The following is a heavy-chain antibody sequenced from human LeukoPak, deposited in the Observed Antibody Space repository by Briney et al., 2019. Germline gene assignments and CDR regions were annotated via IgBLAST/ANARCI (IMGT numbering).Heavy chain of an antibody. CDR3: ARGDTVVVPAAPYQYYYYGMDV. V-gene: IGHV1-69*01. D-gene: IGHD2-2*01. Sequence: ASVKVSCKASGGTFSSYAISWVRQAPGQGLEWMGGIIPIFGTANYAQKFQGRVTITADESTSTAYMELSSLRSEDTAVYYYARGDTVVVPAAPYQYYYYGMDVWGKGTTVTVSS. CDR1: GGTFSSYA. CDR2: IIPIFGTA. J-gene: IGHJ6*04.